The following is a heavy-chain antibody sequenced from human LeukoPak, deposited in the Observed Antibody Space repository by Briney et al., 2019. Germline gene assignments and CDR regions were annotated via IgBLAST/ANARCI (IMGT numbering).Heavy chain of an antibody. D-gene: IGHD2-21*02. CDR3: AREGFCGGDCYPPYNWFDP. J-gene: IGHJ5*02. CDR1: GGTFSSYA. CDR2: IIPIFGTA. Sequence: SVKVSCKASGGTFSSYAISWVRQAPGQGLEWMGGIIPIFGTANYAQKLQGRVTITADESTSTAYMELSSLRSEDTAVYYCAREGFCGGDCYPPYNWFDPWGQGTLVTVSS. V-gene: IGHV1-69*13.